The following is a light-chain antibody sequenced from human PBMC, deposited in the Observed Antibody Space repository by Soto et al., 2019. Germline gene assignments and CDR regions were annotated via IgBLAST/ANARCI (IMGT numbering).Light chain of an antibody. CDR2: GAS. CDR1: QSVSQY. V-gene: IGKV3-20*01. CDR3: QQYASSARLA. Sequence: EIVLTQSPGTLSWSLGERATLSCRASQSVSQYLAWYQQKPGQAPWLLIYGASSRANGIPDRFIGSGSGTDFTVSINGREQEDFAVDYCQQYASSARLAFGFGTTVDI. J-gene: IGKJ3*01.